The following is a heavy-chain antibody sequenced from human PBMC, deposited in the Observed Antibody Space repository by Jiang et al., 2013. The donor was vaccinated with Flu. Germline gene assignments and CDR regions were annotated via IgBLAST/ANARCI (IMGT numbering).Heavy chain of an antibody. CDR3: ARSSFDWFPDY. CDR1: GGSFSGYY. V-gene: IGHV4-34*01. CDR2: INHSGST. Sequence: LLKPSETLSLTCAVYGGSFSGYYWSWIRQPPGRGLEWIGEINHSGSTNYNPSLKSRVTISVDTSKNQFSLKLSSVTAADTAVYYCARSSFDWFPDYWGQGTLVTVSS. J-gene: IGHJ4*02. D-gene: IGHD3-9*01.